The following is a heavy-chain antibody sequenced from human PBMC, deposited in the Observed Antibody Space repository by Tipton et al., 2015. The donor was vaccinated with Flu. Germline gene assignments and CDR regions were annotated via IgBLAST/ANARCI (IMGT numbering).Heavy chain of an antibody. V-gene: IGHV4-59*01. CDR1: GASISSYY. CDR3: ARVGGDYRDTSGFIPWFDL. D-gene: IGHD3-22*01. Sequence: TLSLTCTVSGASISSYYWSWIRQPPGKGLEWIGYIYYSGITNYNLSLKSRVTISVDTSKNQFSLRLSSVTAADTAVYYCARVGGDYRDTSGFIPWFDLWGQGTLVTVSS. CDR2: IYYSGIT. J-gene: IGHJ5*02.